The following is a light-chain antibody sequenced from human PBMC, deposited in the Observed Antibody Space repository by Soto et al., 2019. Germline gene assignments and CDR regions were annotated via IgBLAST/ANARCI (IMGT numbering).Light chain of an antibody. CDR3: QHYGNSPPEYT. CDR1: QSVSSSF. V-gene: IGKV3-20*01. Sequence: EIVLTQSPGTLSLSPGERDTLSCRASQSVSSSFLAWYQQRPGQAPRLLIFGASYRATGIPDRFSGTGSGTDFTLTISKLEPEDFAVYYCQHYGNSPPEYTFGPGTKVD. J-gene: IGKJ3*01. CDR2: GAS.